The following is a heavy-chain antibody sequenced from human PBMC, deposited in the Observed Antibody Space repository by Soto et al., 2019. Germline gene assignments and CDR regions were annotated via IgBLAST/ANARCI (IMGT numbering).Heavy chain of an antibody. J-gene: IGHJ6*02. CDR2: IYSDGGR. CDR1: GFTVSSDY. Sequence: EVPVVESGGDLVQPGGSLRLSCAASGFTVSSDYMNWVRQAPGKGLEWVSVIYSDGGRYYADSVKGRFTISRDNSKNMVYLQMNSLRAEDTAVYYCAGDLGDRNGMIVWGQGTTVTVSS. CDR3: AGDLGDRNGMIV. D-gene: IGHD1-26*01. V-gene: IGHV3-66*01.